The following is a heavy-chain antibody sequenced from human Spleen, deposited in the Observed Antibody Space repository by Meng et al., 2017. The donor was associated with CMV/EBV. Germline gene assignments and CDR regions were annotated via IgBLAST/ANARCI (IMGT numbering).Heavy chain of an antibody. CDR3: ARGSSIAAGSPLDV. CDR2: IIPIFGTA. J-gene: IGHJ6*02. Sequence: SVKVSCKASGYTFTSYAISWVRQAPGQGLEWMGGIIPIFGTANYAQKFQGRVTITTDESTSTAYMELSSLRSEDTAVYYCARGSSIAAGSPLDVWGQGTTVTVSS. D-gene: IGHD6-6*01. V-gene: IGHV1-69*05. CDR1: GYTFTSYA.